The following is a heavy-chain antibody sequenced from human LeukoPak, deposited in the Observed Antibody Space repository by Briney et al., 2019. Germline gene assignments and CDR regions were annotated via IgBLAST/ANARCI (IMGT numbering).Heavy chain of an antibody. CDR2: IYSGGST. CDR1: GFNVSSNY. CDR3: ASSGYYDSSIFDY. V-gene: IGHV3-53*04. D-gene: IGHD3-22*01. J-gene: IGHJ4*02. Sequence: GGSLRLSCGASGFNVSSNYMSWVRQAPGKGLEWVSVIYSGGSTYYADYVKGRFTISRHNSKNTLYLQMNSLRPEDTAVYYCASSGYYDSSIFDYWGQGTLVTVSS.